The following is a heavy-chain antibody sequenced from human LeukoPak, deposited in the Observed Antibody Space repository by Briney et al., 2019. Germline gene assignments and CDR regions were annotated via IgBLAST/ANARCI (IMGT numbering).Heavy chain of an antibody. CDR1: GYSFTSYW. D-gene: IGHD2-15*01. CDR3: ARHVYCSGGSCRALFDY. CDR2: IYPGDSDT. V-gene: IGHV5-51*01. Sequence: GESLKISCKGSGYSFTSYWIGWVRQMPGKGLEWMGMIYPGDSDTRYSPSFQGQVTISADKSISTAYLQWSSLKASDTAMYYCARHVYCSGGSCRALFDYWGQGTLVTVSS. J-gene: IGHJ4*02.